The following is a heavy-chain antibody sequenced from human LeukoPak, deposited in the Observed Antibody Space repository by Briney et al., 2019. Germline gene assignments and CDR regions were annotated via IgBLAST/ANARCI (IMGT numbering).Heavy chain of an antibody. V-gene: IGHV4-61*02. CDR1: GGSISSGSYY. CDR2: IYTSGST. Sequence: SETLSLTCTVSGGSISSGSYYWSWIRQPAGKGLEWIGRIYTSGSTNYNPSLKSRVTISVDTSKNQFSLKLSSVTAADTAVYYCARAPYGSATNNYYMDVWGKGTTVTVSS. CDR3: ARAPYGSATNNYYMDV. J-gene: IGHJ6*03. D-gene: IGHD3-10*01.